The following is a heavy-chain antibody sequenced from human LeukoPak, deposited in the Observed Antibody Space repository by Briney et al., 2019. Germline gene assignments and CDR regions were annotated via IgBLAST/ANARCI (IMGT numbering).Heavy chain of an antibody. CDR3: ARASIYYAMDV. CDR2: IKQDGGEK. V-gene: IGHV3-7*04. Sequence: GGSLRLSCAASGFGFRSYWMSWVRQAPGKGLEWVANIKQDGGEKHYVDSVKGRFTISRDNAKNSLYLQLNSLRAEDTAVYYCARASIYYAMDVWGPGTTVTVSS. CDR1: GFGFRSYW. J-gene: IGHJ6*02.